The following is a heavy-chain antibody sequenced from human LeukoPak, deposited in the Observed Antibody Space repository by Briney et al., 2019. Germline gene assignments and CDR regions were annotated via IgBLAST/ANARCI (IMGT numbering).Heavy chain of an antibody. CDR1: GGSISSYY. Sequence: PSETLSLTCTVSGGSISSYYWSWIRQPPGKGLEWIGYIYYSGSTIYNPSLKSRVTISVDTSKNQFSLKLSSVTAADTAVYYCARWDDSSGYYYRYWGQGTLVTVSS. CDR2: IYYSGST. CDR3: ARWDDSSGYYYRY. J-gene: IGHJ4*02. D-gene: IGHD3-22*01. V-gene: IGHV4-59*01.